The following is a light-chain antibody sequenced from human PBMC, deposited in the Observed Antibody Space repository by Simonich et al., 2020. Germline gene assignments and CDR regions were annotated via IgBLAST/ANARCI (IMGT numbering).Light chain of an antibody. CDR3: GADHGSGSNFVWV. CDR1: SGYSNYK. Sequence: QPVLTQPPSASASLGASVTLTCTLSSGYSNYKVDWYQQRPGKGPRFVMRVGTGGSVVSKGEGIPVRFSFLGSGLNRYLTIKNIQEEDESDYHCGADHGSGSNFVWVFGGGTKLTVL. J-gene: IGLJ3*02. V-gene: IGLV9-49*01. CDR2: VGTGGSVV.